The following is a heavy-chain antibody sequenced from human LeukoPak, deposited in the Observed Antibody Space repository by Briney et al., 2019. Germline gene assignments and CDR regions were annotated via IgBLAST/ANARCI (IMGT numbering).Heavy chain of an antibody. J-gene: IGHJ4*02. CDR3: ARRAGAYSHPYDY. CDR2: IKQDGSEK. D-gene: IGHD4/OR15-4a*01. V-gene: IGHV3-7*03. CDR1: GFTFSNYW. Sequence: GGSLRLSCAASGFTFSNYWMTWVRQAPGKGLEWVANIKQDGSEKYYVDSVKGRFTISRDNSKNTLYLQMNSLGAKDTAVYYCARRAGAYSHPYDYWGQGTLVTVSS.